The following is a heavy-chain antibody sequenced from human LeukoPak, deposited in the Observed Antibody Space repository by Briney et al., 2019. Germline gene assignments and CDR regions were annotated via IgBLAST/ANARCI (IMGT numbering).Heavy chain of an antibody. CDR2: IYHSGST. Sequence: SETPSLTCTVSGYSISSGYYWGWIRQPPGKGLEWIGSIYHSGSTYYNPSLKSRVTISVDTTKNQFSLNLSSVTAAATAVYYCARTLAPTEGVYYMDVWGKGTTVTVSS. CDR3: ARTLAPTEGVYYMDV. V-gene: IGHV4-38-2*02. J-gene: IGHJ6*03. CDR1: GYSISSGYY.